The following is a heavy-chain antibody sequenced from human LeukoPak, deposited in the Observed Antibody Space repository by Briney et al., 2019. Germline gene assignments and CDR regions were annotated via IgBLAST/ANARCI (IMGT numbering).Heavy chain of an antibody. CDR2: INHSGST. CDR1: GGSFSGYY. CDR3: ARGYSYGSNWFDP. V-gene: IGHV4-34*01. D-gene: IGHD5-18*01. Sequence: SETLSLTCAVYGGSFSGYYWSWIRQPPGKGLEWIGEINHSGSTNYNQSLKSRVTISVDTSKNQFSLKLSSVTAADTAVYYCARGYSYGSNWFDPWGQGTLVTVSS. J-gene: IGHJ5*02.